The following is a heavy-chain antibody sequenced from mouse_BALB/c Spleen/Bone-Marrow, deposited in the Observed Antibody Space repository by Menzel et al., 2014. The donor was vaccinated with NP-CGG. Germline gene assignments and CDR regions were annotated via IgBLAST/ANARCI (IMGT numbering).Heavy chain of an antibody. D-gene: IGHD2-4*01. CDR3: ALYYDYDVGF. J-gene: IGHJ2*01. CDR2: IDPANGNT. CDR1: GFNIKDTY. Sequence: EVKLVESGAELVKPGASVKLSCTASGFNIKDTYMHWVKQRPEQGLEWIGRIDPANGNTKYDPKFQGKATITEDTSSITAYLHLSSLTSEDTAVYYCALYYDYDVGFWGQGTTLTVSS. V-gene: IGHV14-3*02.